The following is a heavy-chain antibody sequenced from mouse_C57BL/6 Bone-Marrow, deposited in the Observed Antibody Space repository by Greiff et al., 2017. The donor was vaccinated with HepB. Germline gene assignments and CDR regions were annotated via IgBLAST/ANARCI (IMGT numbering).Heavy chain of an antibody. CDR1: GYTFTSYT. D-gene: IGHD2-2*01. Sequence: VKLQESGAELARPGASVKMSCKASGYTFTSYTMHWVKQRPGQGLEWIGYINPSSGYTKYNQKFKDKATLTADKSSSTAYMQLSSLTSEDSAVYYCARRVYGYDAYWYFDVWGTGTTVTVSS. CDR2: INPSSGYT. J-gene: IGHJ1*03. CDR3: ARRVYGYDAYWYFDV. V-gene: IGHV1-4*01.